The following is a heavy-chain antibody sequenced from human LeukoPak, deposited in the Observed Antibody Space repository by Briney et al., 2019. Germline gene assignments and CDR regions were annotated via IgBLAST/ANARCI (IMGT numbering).Heavy chain of an antibody. D-gene: IGHD3-9*01. CDR2: ISSSSSYI. CDR3: ARAPLRYFDWLSYYFDY. Sequence: GGSLRLSCAASGFTFSTYNMNWVRQAPGKGLEWVSSISSSSSYIYYADSVKGRFTISRDNAKNSLYLQMNSLRAEDTAVYYCARAPLRYFDWLSYYFDYWGQGTLVTVSS. V-gene: IGHV3-21*01. J-gene: IGHJ4*02. CDR1: GFTFSTYN.